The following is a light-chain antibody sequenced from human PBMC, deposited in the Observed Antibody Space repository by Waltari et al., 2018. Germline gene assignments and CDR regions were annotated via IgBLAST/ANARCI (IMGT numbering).Light chain of an antibody. CDR2: SAS. CDR3: QQYGSSGRYT. V-gene: IGKV3-20*01. J-gene: IGKJ2*01. CDR1: QRLSKNY. Sequence: LLTQSPVILSWSPGESATLSCRASQRLSKNYLAWYRQKAGRAPTLPIYSASSRATGIPDRFSGSASETDLSRTINRLEPEDFAVYYCQQYGSSGRYTFGQGTKLEIK.